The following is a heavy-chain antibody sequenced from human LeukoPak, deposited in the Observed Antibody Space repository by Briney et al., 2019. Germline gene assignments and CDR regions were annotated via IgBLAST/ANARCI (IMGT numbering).Heavy chain of an antibody. CDR1: GLTFSNSW. CDR2: VGGRGVKT. D-gene: IGHD2-15*01. CDR3: AKRGDCSGTCTYDY. V-gene: IGHV3-23*01. Sequence: GGSLRLSCEASGLTFSNSWMHWVRQAPGKGLEWVSIVGGRGVKTYYADSVKGRFTISRDNSKNTVYLQMNSLRAEDTAVYYCAKRGDCSGTCTYDYWGQGTLVTVSS. J-gene: IGHJ4*02.